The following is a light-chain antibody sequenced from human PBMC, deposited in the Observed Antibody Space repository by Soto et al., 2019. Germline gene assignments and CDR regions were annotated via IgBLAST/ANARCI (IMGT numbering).Light chain of an antibody. V-gene: IGLV1-47*02. Sequence: QSVLTQPPSVSGTPGQRVAISCSGSTSNIGGSNAVYWYQHVPGTAPKLLIHHNSLRPSGVPDRFSGSKFGTSGSLAISGLEADDGDDYYRASWDDSLRAVVFGGGTKLTVL. CDR2: HNS. CDR3: ASWDDSLRAVV. J-gene: IGLJ2*01. CDR1: TSNIGGSNA.